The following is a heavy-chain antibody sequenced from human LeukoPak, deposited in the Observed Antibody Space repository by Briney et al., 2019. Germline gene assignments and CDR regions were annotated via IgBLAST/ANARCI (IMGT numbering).Heavy chain of an antibody. CDR1: GFTLSSYS. Sequence: GGSLRLSCAASGFTLSSYSMNWVRQAPGKGLEWVSYISSSSSTIYYADSVKGRFTISRDNAKNSLYLQMNSLRAEDTAVYYCAKVPAANYYYYYYMDVWGKGTTVTVSS. D-gene: IGHD2-2*01. J-gene: IGHJ6*03. CDR3: AKVPAANYYYYYYMDV. CDR2: ISSSSSTI. V-gene: IGHV3-48*04.